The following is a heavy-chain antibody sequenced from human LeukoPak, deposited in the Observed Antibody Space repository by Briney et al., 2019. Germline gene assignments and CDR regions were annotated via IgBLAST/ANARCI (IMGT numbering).Heavy chain of an antibody. CDR1: GFTFGDYA. D-gene: IGHD5-18*01. J-gene: IGHJ4*02. CDR2: ISGNSGSI. Sequence: GGSLRLSCAASGFTFGDYAMHWVRQAPGKGLEWVSGISGNSGSIGYADSVKGRFTISRDNAKNSLYLQMNSLRAEDTALYYCAKGPGTAMVTPFDYWGQGTLVTVSS. V-gene: IGHV3-9*01. CDR3: AKGPGTAMVTPFDY.